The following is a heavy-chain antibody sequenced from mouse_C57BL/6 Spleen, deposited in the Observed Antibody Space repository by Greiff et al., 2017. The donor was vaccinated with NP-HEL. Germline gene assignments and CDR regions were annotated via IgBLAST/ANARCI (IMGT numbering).Heavy chain of an antibody. CDR1: GYTFTSYW. Sequence: VQLQQSGAELVMPGASVKLSCKASGYTFTSYWMHWVKQRPGQGLEWIGEIDPSDSYTNYNQKFKGKSTLTVDKSSSTAYMQLISLTSEDSAVYYCARWLLRDWYFNVWGTGTTVTVSS. CDR2: IDPSDSYT. CDR3: ARWLLRDWYFNV. J-gene: IGHJ1*03. D-gene: IGHD2-3*01. V-gene: IGHV1-69*01.